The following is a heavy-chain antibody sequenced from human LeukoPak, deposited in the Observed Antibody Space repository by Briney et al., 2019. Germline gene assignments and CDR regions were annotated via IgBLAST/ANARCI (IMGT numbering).Heavy chain of an antibody. J-gene: IGHJ5*02. CDR1: GGSISSYY. D-gene: IGHD3-22*01. Sequence: SETLSLTCTVSGGSISSYYWSWIRQPPGKGLEWIGYIYYSGSTNYNPSLKSRVTISVDTSKNQFSLKLSSVTAADTAVYYCARLGYDSTAWGQGTLVTVSS. CDR3: ARLGYDSTA. V-gene: IGHV4-59*08. CDR2: IYYSGST.